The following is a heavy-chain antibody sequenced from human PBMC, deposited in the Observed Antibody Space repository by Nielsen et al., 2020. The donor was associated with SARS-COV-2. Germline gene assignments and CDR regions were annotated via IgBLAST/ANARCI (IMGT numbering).Heavy chain of an antibody. CDR2: INQDETEK. Sequence: GESLKISCVASGFTFRDYWMTWVRQAPGKGLEWVANINQDETEKNYVDSVRGRFIIARDNTKNSLFLEMNSLRAEDTGHYYCARDQSARWYGWSSVYSKFDHWGQGSLVTVSS. V-gene: IGHV3-7*05. J-gene: IGHJ4*02. CDR1: GFTFRDYW. D-gene: IGHD1-26*01. CDR3: ARDQSARWYGWSSVYSKFDH.